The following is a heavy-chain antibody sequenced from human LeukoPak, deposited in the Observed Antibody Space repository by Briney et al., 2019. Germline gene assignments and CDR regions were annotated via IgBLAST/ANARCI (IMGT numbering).Heavy chain of an antibody. D-gene: IGHD2-2*02. Sequence: GASVKVSCQASGFTFTSYDINWVRQATGQGLEWMGWMNPNSGVAGYAQKFRGRVTMTRDTSISTAYMELWSLTSEDTAVYYSVRDGEGAAISVNYWFDPWGQGILVTVSS. CDR2: MNPNSGVA. V-gene: IGHV1-8*01. J-gene: IGHJ5*02. CDR3: VRDGEGAAISVNYWFDP. CDR1: GFTFTSYD.